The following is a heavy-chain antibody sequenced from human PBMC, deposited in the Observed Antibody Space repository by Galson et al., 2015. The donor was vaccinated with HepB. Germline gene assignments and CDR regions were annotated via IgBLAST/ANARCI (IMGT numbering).Heavy chain of an antibody. D-gene: IGHD3-10*01. J-gene: IGHJ4*02. CDR2: ISFDANNK. Sequence: SLRLSCAASGFTFKNSAMHWVRQAPNTGLQWVAVISFDANNKDYSDSVKGRFTVSRDNSNNTLYLQMNSLRGDDTAVYFCARGHYYGSVDYWGQGILVTVSS. V-gene: IGHV3-30-3*01. CDR3: ARGHYYGSVDY. CDR1: GFTFKNSA.